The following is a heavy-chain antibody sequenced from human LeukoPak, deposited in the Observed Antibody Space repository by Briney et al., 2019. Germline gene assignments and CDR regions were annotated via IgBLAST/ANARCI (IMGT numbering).Heavy chain of an antibody. CDR1: GYTFTGYY. V-gene: IGHV1-2*02. Sequence: ASVKVSCEASGYTFTGYYMHWVRQAPGQGLEWMGWVNPNSGGTNYAQKFQGRVTMTRDTSISTAYMELSRLRSDDTAVYYCARASGGGWSGYIVDYRGQGTLVTVSS. J-gene: IGHJ4*02. D-gene: IGHD3-3*01. CDR2: VNPNSGGT. CDR3: ARASGGGWSGYIVDY.